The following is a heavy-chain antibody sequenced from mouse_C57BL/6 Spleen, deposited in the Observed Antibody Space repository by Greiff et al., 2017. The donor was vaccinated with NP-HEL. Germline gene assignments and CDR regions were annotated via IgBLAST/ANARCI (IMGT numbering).Heavy chain of an antibody. Sequence: VHLQQSGPELVKPGASVRISCKASGYPFTDSYMNWVKKSHGKSLEWIGDINPNNGGTSYNQKFKGKAKLTVDKSSSKAYLELRSLTSEDSAVYYCARQIYYDYDVGAMDYWGQGTSVTVSS. V-gene: IGHV1-26*01. CDR3: ARQIYYDYDVGAMDY. CDR2: INPNNGGT. D-gene: IGHD2-4*01. J-gene: IGHJ4*01. CDR1: GYPFTDSY.